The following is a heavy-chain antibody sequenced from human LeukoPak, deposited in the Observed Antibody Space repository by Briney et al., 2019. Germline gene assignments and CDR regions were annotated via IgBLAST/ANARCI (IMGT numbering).Heavy chain of an antibody. V-gene: IGHV3-30*18. CDR2: ISYDGSNK. Sequence: GSLRLSCAASGFTFSSYGMHWFRQAPGKGLEWVAVISYDGSNKYYADSVKGRFTISRDNSKNTLYLQMNSLRAEDTAVYYCAKGSASRGWYNALVYYFDYWGQGTLVTVSS. CDR1: GFTFSSYG. CDR3: AKGSASRGWYNALVYYFDY. D-gene: IGHD6-19*01. J-gene: IGHJ4*02.